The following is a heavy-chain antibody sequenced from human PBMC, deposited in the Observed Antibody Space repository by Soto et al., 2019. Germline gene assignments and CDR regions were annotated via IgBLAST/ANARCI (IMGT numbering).Heavy chain of an antibody. Sequence: GGSLRLSCTASGFTFSDYYMSWIRQAPGKGLEWLAYISGSGSTTYYTDSVKGRFAISRDNARTSLYLQINSLRVEDSAVYYCARSSLTYFEFWGQGTLVTVSS. CDR1: GFTFSDYY. CDR3: ARSSLTYFEF. CDR2: ISGSGSTT. J-gene: IGHJ4*02. V-gene: IGHV3-11*01.